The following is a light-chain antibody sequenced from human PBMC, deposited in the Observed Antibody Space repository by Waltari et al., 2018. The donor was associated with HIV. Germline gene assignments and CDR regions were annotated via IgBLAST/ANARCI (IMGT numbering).Light chain of an antibody. V-gene: IGLV2-14*03. CDR3: ASNRLDYTLI. Sequence: QSALTQPASVSGFLGQSINISCTGISTDSRFYQYVSWYQQHPGKITRLIIFDINNRPSGVSDHFSGSRSGNSASLTFSGLQSGDEAHYYCASNRLDYTLIFGGGTKLTVL. J-gene: IGLJ2*01. CDR2: DIN. CDR1: STDSRFYQY.